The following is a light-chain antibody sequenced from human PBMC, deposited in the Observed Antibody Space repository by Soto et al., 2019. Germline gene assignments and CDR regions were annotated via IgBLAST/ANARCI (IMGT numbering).Light chain of an antibody. CDR3: MLYVATGSYV. CDR2: YTN. CDR1: SGSVSTTHY. V-gene: IGLV8-61*01. Sequence: QAVVTQEPSFSVSPGGTVTLTCGWSSGSVSTTHYPSWYQQTPGQPPRTLIYYTNTRSSGVADRFSGSILGNKAALTITGAQADDEYDYYSMLYVATGSYVFGTGTKLTVL. J-gene: IGLJ1*01.